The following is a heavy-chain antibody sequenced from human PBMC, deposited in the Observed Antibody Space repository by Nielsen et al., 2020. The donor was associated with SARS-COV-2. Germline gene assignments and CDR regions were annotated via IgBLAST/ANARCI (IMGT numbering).Heavy chain of an antibody. CDR2: ISGSGGST. CDR3: AKSAYSYGQGYFDY. CDR1: GFTFSDYA. J-gene: IGHJ4*02. V-gene: IGHV3-23*01. Sequence: GGSLRLSCAASGFTFSDYAMTWVRQAPGKGLEWVSAISGSGGSTYYADSVKGRFTISRDNSKNTLYLQMNSLRAEDTAVYYCAKSAYSYGQGYFDYWGQGTLVTVSS. D-gene: IGHD5-18*01.